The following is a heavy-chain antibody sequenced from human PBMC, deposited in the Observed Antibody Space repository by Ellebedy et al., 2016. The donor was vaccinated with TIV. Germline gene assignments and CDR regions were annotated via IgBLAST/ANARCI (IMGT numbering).Heavy chain of an antibody. CDR1: GGSMTNSGYH. D-gene: IGHD2-15*01. V-gene: IGHV4-39*07. CDR3: ARGGALYCSGGSCYVTDAFDI. J-gene: IGHJ3*02. Sequence: SETLSLTCIVSGGSMTNSGYHWGWIRQPPGKGLEWIGSIYYSGRTYYNPSLKSRVTISVDTSKNQFSLKLSSVTAADTAVYYCARGGALYCSGGSCYVTDAFDIWGQGTMVTVSS. CDR2: IYYSGRT.